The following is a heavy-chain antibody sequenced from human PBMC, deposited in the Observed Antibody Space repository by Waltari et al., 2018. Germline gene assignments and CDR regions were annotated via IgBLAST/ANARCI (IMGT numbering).Heavy chain of an antibody. CDR2: INHSGST. CDR1: GGSFSGYY. D-gene: IGHD6-13*01. V-gene: IGHV4-34*01. CDR3: ARVIAAAGTKAYWYFDL. J-gene: IGHJ2*01. Sequence: QVQLQQWGAGLLKPSETLSLTCAVYGGSFSGYYWSWIRQPPGKGLEGIGEINHSGSTNYNPSLKSRVTISVDTSKNQFSLKLSSVTAADTAVYYCARVIAAAGTKAYWYFDLWGRGTLVTVSS.